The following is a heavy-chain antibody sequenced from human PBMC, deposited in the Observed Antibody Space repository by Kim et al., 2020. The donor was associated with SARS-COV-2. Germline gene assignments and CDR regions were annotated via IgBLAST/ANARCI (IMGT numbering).Heavy chain of an antibody. CDR3: AKVMEVDRARQWLVWGDYFYYYYGMDV. CDR2: ISYDGSNK. D-gene: IGHD6-19*01. Sequence: GGSLRLSCAASGFTFSSYGMHWVRQAPGKGLEWVAVISYDGSNKYYADSVKGRFTISRDNSKNTLYLQMNSLRAEDTAVYYCAKVMEVDRARQWLVWGDYFYYYYGMDVWGQGTTVTVSS. CDR1: GFTFSSYG. V-gene: IGHV3-30*18. J-gene: IGHJ6*02.